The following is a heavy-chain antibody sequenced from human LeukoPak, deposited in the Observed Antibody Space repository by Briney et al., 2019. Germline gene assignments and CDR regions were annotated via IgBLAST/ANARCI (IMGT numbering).Heavy chain of an antibody. Sequence: GGSLRLSCAASGFTFDDYAMHWVRQVPGKCLEWVSGISWNSGSIGYADSVKGRFTISRDNAKNSLYLQMNSLRAEDTALYYCAKGLRSNLDAFDIWGQGTMVTVSS. CDR3: AKGLRSNLDAFDI. D-gene: IGHD5-12*01. CDR2: ISWNSGSI. V-gene: IGHV3-9*01. J-gene: IGHJ3*02. CDR1: GFTFDDYA.